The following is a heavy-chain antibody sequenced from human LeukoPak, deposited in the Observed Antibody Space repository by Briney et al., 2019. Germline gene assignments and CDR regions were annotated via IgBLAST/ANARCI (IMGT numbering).Heavy chain of an antibody. Sequence: SETLSLTCAVYGGSFSGYYWSWIRQPPGKGLGWIGEINHSGSTNYNPSLKSRVTISVDTSKNQFSLKLSSVTAADTAVYYCARGGSSSWFNYYYYYMDVWGKGTTVTVSS. V-gene: IGHV4-34*01. J-gene: IGHJ6*03. CDR1: GGSFSGYY. D-gene: IGHD6-13*01. CDR3: ARGGSSSWFNYYYYYMDV. CDR2: INHSGST.